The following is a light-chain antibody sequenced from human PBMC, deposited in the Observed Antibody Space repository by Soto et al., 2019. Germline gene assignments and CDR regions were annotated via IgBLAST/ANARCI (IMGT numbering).Light chain of an antibody. V-gene: IGKV1-39*01. J-gene: IGKJ1*01. CDR2: AAS. CDR1: QSISSY. Sequence: DIQMTQSPSSLSASVGDRVTITCRASQSISSYLNWYQQKPGKAPKXLIYAASSLQSGVPSRFSGSGSGTDLTLTISSLQPEDFETYYCQQSYSTLWTFGQGTKVDIK. CDR3: QQSYSTLWT.